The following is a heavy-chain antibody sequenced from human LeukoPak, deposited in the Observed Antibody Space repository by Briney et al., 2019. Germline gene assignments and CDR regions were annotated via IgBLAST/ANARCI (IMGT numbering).Heavy chain of an antibody. J-gene: IGHJ4*02. D-gene: IGHD2-21*02. CDR1: GGSISSSSYY. Sequence: SETLSLTCTVSGGSISSSSYYWGWIRQPPGKGLEWIGSIYYSGSTYYNPSLKSRVTISVDTSKNQFSLKLSSVTAADTAVYYCARERDCGGDCYSGGFDYWGQGTLVTVSS. V-gene: IGHV4-39*07. CDR2: IYYSGST. CDR3: ARERDCGGDCYSGGFDY.